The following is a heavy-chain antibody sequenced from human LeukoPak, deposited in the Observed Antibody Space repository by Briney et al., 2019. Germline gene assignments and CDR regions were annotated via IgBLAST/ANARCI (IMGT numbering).Heavy chain of an antibody. D-gene: IGHD2-2*01. J-gene: IGHJ6*02. Sequence: SVKVSCKASVGTFSSYAISWVRQAPGQGLAWMARIIPILGIANYAQKFQGRVTITADKSTSTAYMELSSLRSEDTAVYYCARDTVPSDIVVVPAAIRIHYYGMDVWGQGTTVTVSS. CDR2: IIPILGIA. V-gene: IGHV1-69*04. CDR1: VGTFSSYA. CDR3: ARDTVPSDIVVVPAAIRIHYYGMDV.